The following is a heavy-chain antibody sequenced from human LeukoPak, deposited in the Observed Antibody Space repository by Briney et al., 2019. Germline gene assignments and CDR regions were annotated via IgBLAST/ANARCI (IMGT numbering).Heavy chain of an antibody. Sequence: PGRSLRLSCAASGFTFSSYGMHWVRQAPGKGLEWVAVIWYDGSNKYYADSVKGRFTISRDNSKNTLYLQMNSLRAEDTAVYYCARDELPVDTAIALDYWGQGTLVTVSS. V-gene: IGHV3-33*01. CDR1: GFTFSSYG. J-gene: IGHJ4*02. CDR3: ARDELPVDTAIALDY. D-gene: IGHD5-18*01. CDR2: IWYDGSNK.